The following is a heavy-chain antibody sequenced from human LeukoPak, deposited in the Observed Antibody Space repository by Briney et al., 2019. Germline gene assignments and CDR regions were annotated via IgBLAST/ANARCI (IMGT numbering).Heavy chain of an antibody. Sequence: SETLSLTCTVSGGSISSYYWSWIRQPAGKGLEWIGSINYSGSTFYSPSLQSRVTLSVDTSKNQFSLKQTSVTAADTAVYYCARHRWTGTFNFDYWGQGTLVTVSS. V-gene: IGHV4-59*05. J-gene: IGHJ4*02. CDR2: INYSGST. CDR3: ARHRWTGTFNFDY. CDR1: GGSISSYY. D-gene: IGHD1-1*01.